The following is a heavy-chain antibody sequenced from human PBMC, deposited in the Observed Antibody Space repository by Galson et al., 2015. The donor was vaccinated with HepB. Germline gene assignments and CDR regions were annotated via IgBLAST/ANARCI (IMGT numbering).Heavy chain of an antibody. Sequence: SLRLSCAASGFTFSSYAMSWVRQAPGKGLEWVSAISGSGGSTYYADSVKGRFTISRDNSKNTLYLQMNSLRAEDTAVYYCAKDSSYSYAFDIWGQGTMVTVSS. J-gene: IGHJ3*02. CDR3: AKDSSYSYAFDI. CDR2: ISGSGGST. V-gene: IGHV3-23*01. CDR1: GFTFSSYA. D-gene: IGHD2-21*01.